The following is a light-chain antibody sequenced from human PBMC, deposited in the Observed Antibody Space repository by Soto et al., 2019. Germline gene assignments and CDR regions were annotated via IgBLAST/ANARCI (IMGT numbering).Light chain of an antibody. CDR1: SSDVGGYNY. V-gene: IGLV2-8*01. CDR2: EVS. Sequence: QSALTQPPSASGSPGQSVTISCTGTSSDVGGYNYVSWYQQHPGKAPKLMIYEVSKRPSGVPDRFSGSKSGNTASLTVSGLQAEDEADYYCSPYAGSGFGGGTKLTVL. J-gene: IGLJ3*02. CDR3: SPYAGSG.